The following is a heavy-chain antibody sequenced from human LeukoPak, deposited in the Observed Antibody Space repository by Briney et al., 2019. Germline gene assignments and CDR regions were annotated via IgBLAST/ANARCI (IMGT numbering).Heavy chain of an antibody. CDR1: GGTFSSYA. V-gene: IGHV1-69*13. CDR2: IIPIFGTA. J-gene: IGHJ4*02. CDR3: ARGTTMVTNYFDY. D-gene: IGHD5-18*01. Sequence: SVKVSCKASGGTFSSYAISWVRQAPGQGLEWMGGIIPIFGTANYAQKFQGRVTITADESTSTAYMELSSLRSEDTAVYYCARGTTMVTNYFDYWGQGTLVTVSS.